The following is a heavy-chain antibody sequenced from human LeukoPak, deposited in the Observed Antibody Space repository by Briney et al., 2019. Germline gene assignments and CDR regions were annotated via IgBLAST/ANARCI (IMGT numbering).Heavy chain of an antibody. CDR2: ISYDGSNK. V-gene: IGHV3-30*18. D-gene: IGHD3-22*01. Sequence: GGSLRLSCAASGFTFSSYGMHWVRQAPGKGLEWVAVISYDGSNKYYADSVKGRFTISRDNSKNTLYLQMNSLRAEDTAVYYCAKVMYYYDSSGYYSDYWGQGTLVTDSS. CDR3: AKVMYYYDSSGYYSDY. J-gene: IGHJ4*02. CDR1: GFTFSSYG.